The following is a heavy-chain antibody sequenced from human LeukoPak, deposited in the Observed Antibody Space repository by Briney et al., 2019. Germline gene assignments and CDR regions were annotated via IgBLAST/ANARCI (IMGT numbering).Heavy chain of an antibody. J-gene: IGHJ5*02. CDR3: ARVPSPPSYCSGGSCYIWFDP. V-gene: IGHV1-69*13. CDR2: IIPIFGTA. Sequence: SVKVSCKASGGTFSSYAISWVRQTPGQGLEWMGGIIPIFGTANYAQKFQGRVTITADESTSTAYMELSSLRSEDTAVYYCARVPSPPSYCSGGSCYIWFDPWGQGTLVTVSS. CDR1: GGTFSSYA. D-gene: IGHD2-15*01.